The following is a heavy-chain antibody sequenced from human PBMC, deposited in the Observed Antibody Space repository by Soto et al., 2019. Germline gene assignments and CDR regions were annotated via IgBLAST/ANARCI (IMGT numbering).Heavy chain of an antibody. CDR3: ARGVIASSRALDT. J-gene: IGHJ3*02. CDR2: ISDGGGLT. V-gene: IGHV3-23*01. D-gene: IGHD2-21*01. Sequence: PGGSLRLSCAASGFAFSSHPMSWVRQAPEKGLEWVAGISDGGGLTYNADSVRGRFTISRDNSRNTLYLQMNSLRAEDTAVYYFARGVIASSRALDTWGQGTMVTVSS. CDR1: GFAFSSHP.